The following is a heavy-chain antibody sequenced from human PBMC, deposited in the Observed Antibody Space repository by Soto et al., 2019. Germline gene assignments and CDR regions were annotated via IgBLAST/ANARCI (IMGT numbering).Heavy chain of an antibody. CDR2: IYYSGST. CDR1: GGSSNSGANS. CDR3: ARDYAPLRYNYYYYGMDV. D-gene: IGHD5-12*01. V-gene: IGHV4-30-4*01. Sequence: NLYITSTVPGGSSNSGANSWSWFRQPPGKGLEWIGYIYYSGSTYYNPSLKSRVTISVDTSKNQFSLKLSSVTAADTAVYYCARDYAPLRYNYYYYGMDVWGQGTTVT. J-gene: IGHJ6*02.